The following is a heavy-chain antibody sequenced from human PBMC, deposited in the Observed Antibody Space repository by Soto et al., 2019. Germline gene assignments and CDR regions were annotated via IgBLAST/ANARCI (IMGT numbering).Heavy chain of an antibody. V-gene: IGHV4-61*01. CDR1: GGSVNSGSYY. D-gene: IGHD2-15*01. CDR2: IYYSGST. Sequence: PSETLSLTCTVSGGSVNSGSYYWSWIRQPPGKGLEWIGYIYYSGSTKYNPSLKSRVTTSVDTSQNQFPLKLSSVTAADTAVYYCARDYWATSAAFDIWGQGTMVTVSS. J-gene: IGHJ3*02. CDR3: ARDYWATSAAFDI.